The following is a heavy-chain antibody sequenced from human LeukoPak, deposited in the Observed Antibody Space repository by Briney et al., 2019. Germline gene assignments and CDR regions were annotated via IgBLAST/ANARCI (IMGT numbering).Heavy chain of an antibody. Sequence: GESLKISCKGSGYIFTNYWIAWVRQMPEKGLEWMGIIYPGDSDTRYSPSFQGQVTMSADKPISTAYLQWRSLKASDTAMYYCATFKVDHCSSTSCYSHGFDYWGQGTLVTVSS. V-gene: IGHV5-51*04. CDR2: IYPGDSDT. CDR1: GYIFTNYW. CDR3: ATFKVDHCSSTSCYSHGFDY. J-gene: IGHJ4*02. D-gene: IGHD2-2*01.